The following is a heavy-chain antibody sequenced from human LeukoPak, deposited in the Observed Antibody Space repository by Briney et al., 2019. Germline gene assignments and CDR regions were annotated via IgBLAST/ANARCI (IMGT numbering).Heavy chain of an antibody. CDR2: IKEDGTYT. D-gene: IGHD3-9*01. J-gene: IGHJ4*02. CDR3: ARDFDMGITPGDAFDF. CDR1: GFSFSKYW. Sequence: GGSLRPPCAASGFSFSKYWMHWVRQTPGEGLVWVARIKEDGTYTSYADSVKGRFTISRDNARNTVFLQMNSLRAEDTAVYYCARDFDMGITPGDAFDFWGQGTLVTVSS. V-gene: IGHV3-74*01.